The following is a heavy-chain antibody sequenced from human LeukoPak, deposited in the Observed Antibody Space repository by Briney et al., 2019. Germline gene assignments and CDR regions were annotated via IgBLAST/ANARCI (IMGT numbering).Heavy chain of an antibody. Sequence: SGTLSLTCAVSGGSISSSNWWSWVRQPPGKGLEWIGEIFYSGSTNYNPSLKSRVTISVDRSKNQFSLKLNSVTAADTAVYYCARDLDGYNPSFFYWGQGTLVTVSP. CDR2: IFYSGST. D-gene: IGHD5-24*01. J-gene: IGHJ4*02. CDR1: GGSISSSNW. CDR3: ARDLDGYNPSFFY. V-gene: IGHV4-4*02.